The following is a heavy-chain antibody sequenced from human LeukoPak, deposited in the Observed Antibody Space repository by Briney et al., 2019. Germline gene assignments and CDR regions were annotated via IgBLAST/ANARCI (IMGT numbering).Heavy chain of an antibody. J-gene: IGHJ6*02. Sequence: GGSLRLSCAASGFTFSSYDMHWVRQATGKGLEWVSAIGTAGDTYYPGSVKGRFTISRENAKNSLYLQMNSLRAGDTAVYYCARSLIAAAGPKDYGMDVWGQGTTVTVSS. V-gene: IGHV3-13*01. CDR1: GFTFSSYD. CDR2: IGTAGDT. D-gene: IGHD6-13*01. CDR3: ARSLIAAAGPKDYGMDV.